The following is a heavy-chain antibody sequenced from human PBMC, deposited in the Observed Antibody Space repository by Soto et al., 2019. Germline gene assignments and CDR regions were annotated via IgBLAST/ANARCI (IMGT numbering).Heavy chain of an antibody. CDR2: ISGSGGPT. J-gene: IGHJ4*02. CDR3: AKDRVVFDY. D-gene: IGHD2-15*01. CDR1: GFIFSSYA. Sequence: EVQLLESGGGLVQPGESLRLSCVASGFIFSSYAMSWVRQAPGKGLEWVSAISGSGGPTFYADSVKGRFTISRDNSKNTLYRQMNSRRAEDTAVYYGAKDRVVFDYWGQGTLVTVSS. V-gene: IGHV3-23*01.